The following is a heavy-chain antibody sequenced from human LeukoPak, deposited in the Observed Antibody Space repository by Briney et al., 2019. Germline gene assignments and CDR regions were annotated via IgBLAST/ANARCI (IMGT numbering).Heavy chain of an antibody. CDR3: ARAMIVGALVYFDY. CDR1: GGSISSSNW. J-gene: IGHJ4*02. D-gene: IGHD3-22*01. CDR2: IYHSGST. Sequence: SGTLSLTCAVSGGSISSSNWWSWVRQPPGKGLEWVGDIYHSGSTNYNPSLKSRVTISVDKSKNQFSLKLSSVTAADTAVYYCARAMIVGALVYFDYWGQGTLVTVSS. V-gene: IGHV4-4*02.